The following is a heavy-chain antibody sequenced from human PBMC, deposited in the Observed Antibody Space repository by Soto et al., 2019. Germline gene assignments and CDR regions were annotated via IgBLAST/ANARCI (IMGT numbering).Heavy chain of an antibody. CDR1: GGTIRNSVYY. J-gene: IGHJ4*02. V-gene: IGHV4-39*01. D-gene: IGHD6-19*01. CDR2: IYYDGSV. CDR3: ARHRIAVAGPLDY. Sequence: SGSLSLTCTASGGTIRNSVYYWGWIRQPPGKGVEWIGTIYYDGSVAYSPSLKSRVTLSVDTSRNHFSVKINSVTAADTAVYFCARHRIAVAGPLDYWGQGTLVTVSS.